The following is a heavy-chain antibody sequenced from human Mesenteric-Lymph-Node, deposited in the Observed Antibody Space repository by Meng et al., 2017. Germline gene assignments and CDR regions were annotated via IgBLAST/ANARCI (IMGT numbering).Heavy chain of an antibody. CDR2: IKQDGTEK. CDR3: ARNNWYYFDY. D-gene: IGHD1-1*01. V-gene: IGHV3-7*01. CDR1: GFTFSNYW. J-gene: IGHJ4*02. Sequence: GGSLRLSCVASGFTFSNYWMSWVRQAPGKGLEWVANIKQDGTEKYFVDSVKGRFTISRDNAKNSLYLQMNSLRAEDTAVYYCARNNWYYFDYWGQGTLVTVSS.